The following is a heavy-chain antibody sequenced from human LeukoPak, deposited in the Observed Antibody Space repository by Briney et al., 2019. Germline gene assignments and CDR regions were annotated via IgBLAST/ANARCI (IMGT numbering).Heavy chain of an antibody. CDR3: ARQTTVVVVAAQPGY. V-gene: IGHV7-4-1*02. Sequence: GASVKVSCKASGYTFTSYAMNWVRQAPGQGLEWMGWINTNTGNPTYAQGFTGRFVFSLDTSVSTAYLQISSLKAEDTAVYYCARQTTVVVVAAQPGYWGQGTLVTVSS. CDR1: GYTFTSYA. J-gene: IGHJ4*02. CDR2: INTNTGNP. D-gene: IGHD2-15*01.